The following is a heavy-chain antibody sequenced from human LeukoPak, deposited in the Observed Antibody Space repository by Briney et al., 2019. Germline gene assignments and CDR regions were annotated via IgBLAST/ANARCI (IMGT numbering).Heavy chain of an antibody. D-gene: IGHD4-23*01. V-gene: IGHV3-48*03. CDR1: GFTFSSYE. Sequence: PGGSLRLSCAASGFTFSSYEMNWVRQAPGKGLEWVSYISSSGSTIYYADSVKGRFTISRDNAKNSLYLQMNSLRAEDMAVYYCARVYGGKSYYFDYWGQGTLVTVSS. CDR3: ARVYGGKSYYFDY. J-gene: IGHJ4*02. CDR2: ISSSGSTI.